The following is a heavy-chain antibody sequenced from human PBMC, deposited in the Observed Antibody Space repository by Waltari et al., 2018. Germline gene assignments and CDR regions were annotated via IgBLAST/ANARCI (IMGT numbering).Heavy chain of an antibody. J-gene: IGHJ3*01. Sequence: EVQLLESGGGLVQPGGSLRLSCAASGFSFSGSWITWVRQAPGKGLEWVAEINPDGSGEYYVDSVNGRFTISRDNTKNSLYLQMNSLRPDDTAVYFCARDPAFGAFDFWGQGTVVTVSS. CDR1: GFSFSGSW. CDR3: ARDPAFGAFDF. D-gene: IGHD3-10*01. V-gene: IGHV3-7*01. CDR2: INPDGSGE.